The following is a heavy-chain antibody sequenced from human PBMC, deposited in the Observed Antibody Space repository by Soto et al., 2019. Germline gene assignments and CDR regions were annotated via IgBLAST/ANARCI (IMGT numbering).Heavy chain of an antibody. V-gene: IGHV1-69*13. CDR2: IIPIFGTA. D-gene: IGHD2-15*01. CDR1: GGTFSSYA. Sequence: EASVKVSCKASGGTFSSYAISWVRQAPGQGLEWMGGIIPIFGTANYAQKFQGRVTITADESTSAAYMELSSLRSEDTAVYYCASRFRYCSGGSCYVYFQHWGQGTLVTVSS. CDR3: ASRFRYCSGGSCYVYFQH. J-gene: IGHJ1*01.